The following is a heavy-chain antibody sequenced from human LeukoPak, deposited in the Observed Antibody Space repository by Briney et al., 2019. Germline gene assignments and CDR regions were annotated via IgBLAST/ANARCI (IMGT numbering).Heavy chain of an antibody. CDR1: GFTFSNYA. Sequence: PGGSLRLSCAASGFTFSNYAMSWVRQAPGQGLEWVSTISGSGGTTYYADSVKGRFTISRDNSKNTLYLQMNSLRVEDTAVYYCAEVGEMTTTHYFDYWGQGTPVTVSS. J-gene: IGHJ4*02. D-gene: IGHD5-24*01. CDR2: ISGSGGTT. CDR3: AEVGEMTTTHYFDY. V-gene: IGHV3-23*01.